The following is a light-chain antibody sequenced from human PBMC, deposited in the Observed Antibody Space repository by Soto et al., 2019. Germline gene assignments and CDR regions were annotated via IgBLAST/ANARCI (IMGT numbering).Light chain of an antibody. CDR3: QQYNNLPPT. J-gene: IGKJ1*01. Sequence: IVMTQSPLTLSVSPGESATLSCRASERVSTNLAWYQQTPGQAPRLLIYSASRRPTDIPVRFSGSGSGAEFTLTISSLQSEDFAIYYCQQYNNLPPTFGQGTKV. V-gene: IGKV3-15*01. CDR2: SAS. CDR1: ERVSTN.